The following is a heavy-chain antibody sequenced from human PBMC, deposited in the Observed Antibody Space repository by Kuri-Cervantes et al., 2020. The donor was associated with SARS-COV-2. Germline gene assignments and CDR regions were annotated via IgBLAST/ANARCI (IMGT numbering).Heavy chain of an antibody. J-gene: IGHJ4*02. Sequence: GGSLRLSCAASGFTFSSYDMHWVRQATGKGLEWVSAIGTAGDTYYPGSVKGRFTISRDNSKNTLYLQMNSLRAEDTAVYYCAGLDEYSSGWHNDYWGQGTLVTVSS. D-gene: IGHD6-19*01. CDR3: AGLDEYSSGWHNDY. CDR1: GFTFSSYD. V-gene: IGHV3-13*01. CDR2: IGTAGDT.